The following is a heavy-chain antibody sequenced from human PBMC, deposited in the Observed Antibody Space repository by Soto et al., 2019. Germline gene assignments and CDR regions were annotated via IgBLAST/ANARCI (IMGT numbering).Heavy chain of an antibody. CDR3: ASLVDGYYGDD. J-gene: IGHJ4*02. D-gene: IGHD3-10*01. V-gene: IGHV4-39*01. CDR1: GGSISSSSY. Sequence: SETLSLTCTVSGGSISSSSYWGWFRQPPGKGLEWIGNFHYSGGTYYNPSLESRVTISVDTSKNQFSLRLSSVTAADTAVYYCASLVDGYYGDDWGQGTLVTVSS. CDR2: FHYSGGT.